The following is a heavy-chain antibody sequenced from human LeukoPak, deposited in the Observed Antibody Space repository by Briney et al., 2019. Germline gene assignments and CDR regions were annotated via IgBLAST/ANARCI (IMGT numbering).Heavy chain of an antibody. Sequence: GGSLRLSCAASKLTFSHYGMHWVRQAPGKGLEWVAVIWNDGSSQYYADSVKGRFTVSRDNSQKTLYLQMNSLRPEDTAVYYCAKDAERGFDYSNSLEKWGQGTLVTVSS. J-gene: IGHJ4*02. V-gene: IGHV3-33*06. CDR3: AKDAERGFDYSNSLEK. D-gene: IGHD4-11*01. CDR2: IWNDGSSQ. CDR1: KLTFSHYG.